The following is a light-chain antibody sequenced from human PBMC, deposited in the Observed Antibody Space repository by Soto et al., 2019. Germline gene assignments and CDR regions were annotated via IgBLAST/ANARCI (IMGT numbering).Light chain of an antibody. J-gene: IGKJ5*01. Sequence: EIVLTQSPGTLSLSPEERATLSCRASQSIGSSYLAWYQQKPGQAPRLLIYGASTSATGIPDRFSGSGSGTDFTLTISRVAPEDFAVYYCQQYVSLPITFGHGTRLEIK. V-gene: IGKV3-20*01. CDR3: QQYVSLPIT. CDR2: GAS. CDR1: QSIGSSY.